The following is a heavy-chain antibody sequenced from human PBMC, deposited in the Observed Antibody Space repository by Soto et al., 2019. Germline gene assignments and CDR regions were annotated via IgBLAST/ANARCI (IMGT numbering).Heavy chain of an antibody. Sequence: QLQLQESGSGLVKPSQTLSRTCAVSGGSISSGGYCWSWIRQQPGKGLEWIGYIYYSGSTYYNPSLKSRTTISVDRSKTKSSLKVRSVSDEDAAVYYCAIVQARWGQGTLGTVSS. CDR2: IYYSGST. J-gene: IGHJ4*02. D-gene: IGHD1-1*01. V-gene: IGHV4-30-2*01. CDR1: GGSISSGGYC. CDR3: AIVQAR.